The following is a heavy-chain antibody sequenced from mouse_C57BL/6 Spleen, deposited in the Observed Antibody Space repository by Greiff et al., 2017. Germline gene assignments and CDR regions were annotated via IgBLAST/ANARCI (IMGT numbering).Heavy chain of an antibody. CDR3: ARSVITTVVATSDWYFDV. J-gene: IGHJ1*03. Sequence: EVQLQQSGPELVKPGASVKISCKASGYTFTDYYMNWVKQSHGKSLEWIGDINPNNGGTSYIQKFKGKATLTVDKSSSTAYMELRSLTSEDSAVFYCARSVITTVVATSDWYFDVWGTGTTVTVSS. V-gene: IGHV1-26*01. D-gene: IGHD1-1*01. CDR1: GYTFTDYY. CDR2: INPNNGGT.